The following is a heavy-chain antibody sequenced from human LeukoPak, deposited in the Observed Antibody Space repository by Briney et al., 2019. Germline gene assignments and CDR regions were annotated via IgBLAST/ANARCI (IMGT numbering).Heavy chain of an antibody. D-gene: IGHD3-22*01. CDR1: GFTFSSYA. CDR3: AKADSSGYYYRGWYYMDV. Sequence: GGSLRLSCAASGFTFSSYAMSWVRQAPGKGLEWVSAISGSGGSTYYADSVKGRFTISRDNSKNTLYLQMNSLRAEDTAVYYCAKADSSGYYYRGWYYMDVWGKGTTVTVSS. J-gene: IGHJ6*03. V-gene: IGHV3-23*01. CDR2: ISGSGGST.